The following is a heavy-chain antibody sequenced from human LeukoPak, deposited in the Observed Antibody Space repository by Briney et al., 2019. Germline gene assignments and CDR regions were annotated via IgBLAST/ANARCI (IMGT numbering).Heavy chain of an antibody. V-gene: IGHV4-38-2*02. CDR2: IFHSGNT. D-gene: IGHD6-13*01. CDR3: ARTAAGYRDYDY. Sequence: SETLSLTCSVSGFSISRGCYWGWIRQPPGKGLEWIGHIFHSGNTYYNPFLESRVTISVDTSKNQFSLNLSFVTAADTAVYYCARTAAGYRDYDYWGQGTLVTVSS. J-gene: IGHJ4*02. CDR1: GFSISRGCY.